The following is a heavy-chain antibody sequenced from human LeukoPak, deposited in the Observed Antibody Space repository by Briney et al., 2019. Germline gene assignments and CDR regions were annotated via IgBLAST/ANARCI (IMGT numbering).Heavy chain of an antibody. J-gene: IGHJ3*02. CDR2: IRYDGGNK. Sequence: GGSLRLSCAASGFTFSAYGMHWVRQAPGKGLEWVAFIRYDGGNKYYADSVKGRFTISRDNSKNTLYLQMNSLRAVDTAVYYCAKLGLNVDTTMAIADAFDIWGQGTMVTVSS. CDR3: AKLGLNVDTTMAIADAFDI. CDR1: GFTFSAYG. V-gene: IGHV3-30*02. D-gene: IGHD5-18*01.